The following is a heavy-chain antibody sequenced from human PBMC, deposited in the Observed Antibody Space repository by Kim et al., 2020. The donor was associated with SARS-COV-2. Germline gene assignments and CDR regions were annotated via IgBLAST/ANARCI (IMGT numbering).Heavy chain of an antibody. V-gene: IGHV4-39*01. CDR3: VRHDSHWLWRSFDN. CDR2: VYHSDAS. J-gene: IGHJ4*02. D-gene: IGHD1-1*01. Sequence: SETLSLTCAVSGDSFTTGNYYWAWIRQPPGKGLEWIGSVYHSDASHYNPSLKTRVIISIDTSKDQFSLKVTSLTAADTAIYSCVRHDSHWLWRSFDNWGQGTLVTVSS. CDR1: GDSFTTGNYY.